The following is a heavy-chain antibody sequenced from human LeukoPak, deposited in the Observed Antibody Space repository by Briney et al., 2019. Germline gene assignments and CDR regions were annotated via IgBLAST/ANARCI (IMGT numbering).Heavy chain of an antibody. J-gene: IGHJ3*02. Sequence: GGSLRLSCAASGFTFSSYWMHWVRQAPGKGLVWVSRINSDGSSTSYADSVKGRFTISRDNAKNSLYLQMNSLRAEDMALYYCVKGYYDSSGYYYGDAFDIWGQGTMVTVSS. V-gene: IGHV3-74*01. CDR3: VKGYYDSSGYYYGDAFDI. CDR1: GFTFSSYW. CDR2: INSDGSST. D-gene: IGHD3-22*01.